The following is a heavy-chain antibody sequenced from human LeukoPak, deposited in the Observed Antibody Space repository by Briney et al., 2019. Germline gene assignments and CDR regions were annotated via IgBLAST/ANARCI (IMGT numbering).Heavy chain of an antibody. CDR2: ISAYNGNT. D-gene: IGHD3-22*01. CDR3: ARSALTYYYDSSGYPLFDC. Sequence: ASVKVSCKASGYTFTSYGISWVRQAPGQGLEWMGWISAYNGNTNYAQKLQGRVTMTTDTSTSTAYMELRSLRSDDTAVYYCARSALTYYYDSSGYPLFDCWGQGTLVTVSS. CDR1: GYTFTSYG. V-gene: IGHV1-18*01. J-gene: IGHJ4*02.